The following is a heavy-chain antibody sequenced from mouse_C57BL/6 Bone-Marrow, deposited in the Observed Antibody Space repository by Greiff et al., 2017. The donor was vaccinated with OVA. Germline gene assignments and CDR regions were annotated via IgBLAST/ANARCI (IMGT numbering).Heavy chain of an antibody. V-gene: IGHV10-1*01. CDR1: GFTFTSYA. Sequence: EVKLVESGGGLVKPKGSLKLSCAASGFTFTSYAMNWVRQAPGKGLEWVARISSRSNNNATNYAVSGKDRFTISRADPERMLYLQMNDLATDDTTMYCCVYGNYWDMDVWGQGTSVTVAS. D-gene: IGHD2-1*01. CDR3: VYGNYWDMDV. J-gene: IGHJ4*01. CDR2: ISSRSNNNAT.